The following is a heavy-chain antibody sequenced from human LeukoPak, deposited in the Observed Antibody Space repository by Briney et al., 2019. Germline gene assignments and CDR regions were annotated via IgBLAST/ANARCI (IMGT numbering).Heavy chain of an antibody. CDR2: INPSGGST. J-gene: IGHJ3*02. D-gene: IGHD5-18*01. V-gene: IGHV1-46*01. Sequence: ASVKVSCKASGYTFTSYYMRWVRQASGQGLEWMGIINPSGGSTSYAQKFQGRVTMTRDTSTSTVYMELSSLRSEDTAVYYCARAVEYSYGYHHSNAFDIWGQGTMVTVSS. CDR1: GYTFTSYY. CDR3: ARAVEYSYGYHHSNAFDI.